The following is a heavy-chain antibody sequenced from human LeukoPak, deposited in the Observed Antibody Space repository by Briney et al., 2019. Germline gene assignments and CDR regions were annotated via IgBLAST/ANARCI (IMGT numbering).Heavy chain of an antibody. CDR3: ARRVDWGYLDY. Sequence: GESLKISCNGSGYRFISYWIGWVRQMPGKGLEWMGIIYPGDSDTRYSPSFQGQVTISADKSISTAYLQWSSLTASDTAMYYCARRVDWGYLDYWGQGTLVTVSS. D-gene: IGHD3/OR15-3a*01. V-gene: IGHV5-51*01. CDR2: IYPGDSDT. J-gene: IGHJ4*02. CDR1: GYRFISYW.